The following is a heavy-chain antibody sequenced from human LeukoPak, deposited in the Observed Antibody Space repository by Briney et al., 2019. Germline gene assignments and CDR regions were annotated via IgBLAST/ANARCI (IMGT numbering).Heavy chain of an antibody. CDR2: INHSGST. CDR3: ARRHTYYYDSSGYYVLGDYFDY. J-gene: IGHJ4*02. CDR1: GVSFSGYY. Sequence: NASETLSLTCAVYGVSFSGYYWSWIRQPPGKGLEWIGEINHSGSTNYNPSLKSRVTISVDTSKNQFSLKLSSVTAADTAVYYCARRHTYYYDSSGYYVLGDYFDYWGQGTLVTVSS. D-gene: IGHD3-22*01. V-gene: IGHV4-34*01.